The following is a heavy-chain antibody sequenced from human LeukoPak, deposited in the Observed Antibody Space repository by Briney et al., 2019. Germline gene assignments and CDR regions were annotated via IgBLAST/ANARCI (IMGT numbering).Heavy chain of an antibody. CDR1: GYTFTSYG. CDR2: ISAYNGNT. CDR3: ARRTTYYDTLTGYYTDWFDP. J-gene: IGHJ5*02. V-gene: IGHV1-18*01. Sequence: GASVKVSCXASGYTFTSYGISWVRRAPGQGLEWMGWISAYNGNTNYAQKLQGRVTMTTDTSTSTAYMELRSLRSDDTAVYYCARRTTYYDTLTGYYTDWFDPWGQGTLVTVSS. D-gene: IGHD3-9*01.